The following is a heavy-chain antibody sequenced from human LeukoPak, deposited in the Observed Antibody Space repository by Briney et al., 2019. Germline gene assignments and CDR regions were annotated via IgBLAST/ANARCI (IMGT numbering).Heavy chain of an antibody. CDR2: INHNGNVN. CDR3: ARGGGLDV. J-gene: IGHJ4*02. Sequence: SGGSLRLSCAASGFTLSSYWMNWARQAPGKGLEWVASINHNGNVNYYVDSVKGRFTISRDNAKNSLYLQMSNLRAEDTAVYFCARGGGLDVWGQGTLVTVSS. CDR1: GFTLSSYW. V-gene: IGHV3-7*03. D-gene: IGHD3/OR15-3a*01.